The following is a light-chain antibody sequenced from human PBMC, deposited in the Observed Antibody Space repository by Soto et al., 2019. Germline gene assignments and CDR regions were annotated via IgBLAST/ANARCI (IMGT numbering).Light chain of an antibody. Sequence: EIVLTQSPGTLSLSPGERATLSCRASQSVSSSYLAWYQHKPGQSPRLLIHATSSRATGIPDRFSGSGSGTDFTLSISRLEPEDFAVYYCQQYAFSPFTFGPGTKVDVK. CDR2: ATS. CDR1: QSVSSSY. V-gene: IGKV3-20*01. J-gene: IGKJ3*01. CDR3: QQYAFSPFT.